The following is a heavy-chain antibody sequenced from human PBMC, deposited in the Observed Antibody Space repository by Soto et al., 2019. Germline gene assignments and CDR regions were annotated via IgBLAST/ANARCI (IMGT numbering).Heavy chain of an antibody. CDR2: INSDGRST. J-gene: IGHJ4*02. D-gene: IGHD5-12*01. CDR1: GFLFSKYW. CDR3: VRASGYDLTPFDF. Sequence: GSLSLSCAASGFLFSKYWMHWVRQAPGKGLVWVSRINSDGRSTLYADSVKGRFTISRDNAKNTLYLQMNSLRAEDTAVFYCVRASGYDLTPFDFWGQGTLVTVYS. V-gene: IGHV3-74*01.